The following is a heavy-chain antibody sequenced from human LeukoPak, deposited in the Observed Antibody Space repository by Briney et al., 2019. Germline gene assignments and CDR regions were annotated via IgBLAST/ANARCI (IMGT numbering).Heavy chain of an antibody. Sequence: SVKVSCKASGGTFSSYAISWVRQAPGQGLEWMGRIIPILGIANYAQKFQGRVTITADKSTSTAYMELSSLRSEDTAVYYCAAWGIAAAGRKEIDYWGQGTLVTVSS. CDR3: AAWGIAAAGRKEIDY. J-gene: IGHJ4*02. V-gene: IGHV1-69*04. CDR1: GGTFSSYA. D-gene: IGHD6-13*01. CDR2: IIPILGIA.